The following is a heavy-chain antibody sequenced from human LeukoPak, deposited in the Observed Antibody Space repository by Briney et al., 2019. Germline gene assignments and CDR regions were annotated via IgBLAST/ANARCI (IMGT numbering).Heavy chain of an antibody. CDR1: GFTFSNAW. Sequence: GGSLRLSCAASGFTFSNAWMSWVRQAPGKGLEWVGRIKSKTDGGTTDYAAPVKGRFTISRDDSKNTLYLQMNSLKTEDTAVYYCTTELWFGPTYDDYWGQGTLVTVSS. CDR2: IKSKTDGGTT. CDR3: TTELWFGPTYDDY. V-gene: IGHV3-15*01. D-gene: IGHD3-10*01. J-gene: IGHJ4*02.